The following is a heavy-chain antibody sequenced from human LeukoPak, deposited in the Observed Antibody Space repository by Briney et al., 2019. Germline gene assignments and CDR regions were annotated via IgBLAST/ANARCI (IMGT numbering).Heavy chain of an antibody. CDR2: ISAYNGNT. J-gene: IGHJ4*02. CDR1: GYTFTSYG. Sequence: ASVKVSCKASGYTFTSYGISWVRQAPGQGLEWMGWISAYNGNTNYAQKLQGRVTMTTDTPTSTAYMELRSLRSDDTAVYYCARRLWFGELLGYWGQGTLVTVSS. V-gene: IGHV1-18*01. CDR3: ARRLWFGELLGY. D-gene: IGHD3-10*01.